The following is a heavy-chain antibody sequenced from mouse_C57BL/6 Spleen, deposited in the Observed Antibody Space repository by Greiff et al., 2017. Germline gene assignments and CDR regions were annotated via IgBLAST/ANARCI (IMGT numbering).Heavy chain of an antibody. D-gene: IGHD1-1*01. CDR3: ARVGYYYGFYSIDY. CDR2: IDPSDSYT. V-gene: IGHV1-69*01. Sequence: VQLQQPGAELVMPGASVKLSCKASGYTFTSYWMHWVKQRPGQGLEWIGEIDPSDSYTNYNQKFKGKSTLTVDKFSSTAYMQLSSLTAEDSSIYYWARVGYYYGFYSIDYWCQGTSVTVSS. CDR1: GYTFTSYW. J-gene: IGHJ4*01.